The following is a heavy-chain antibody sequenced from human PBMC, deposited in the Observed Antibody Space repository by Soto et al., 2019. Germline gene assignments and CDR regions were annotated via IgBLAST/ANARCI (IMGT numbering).Heavy chain of an antibody. J-gene: IGHJ6*02. CDR2: IYPGDSDT. V-gene: IGHV5-51*01. D-gene: IGHD2-2*01. CDR1: GYSFTSYW. CDR3: ARQDCSSTSCSTHYYYGMDV. Sequence: GESLKISCKGSGYSFTSYWIGWVRQMPGKGLEWMGIIYPGDSDTRYSPSFQGQVTISADKSIRTAYLQWSSLKASDTAMYYCARQDCSSTSCSTHYYYGMDVWGQGTTVTVSS.